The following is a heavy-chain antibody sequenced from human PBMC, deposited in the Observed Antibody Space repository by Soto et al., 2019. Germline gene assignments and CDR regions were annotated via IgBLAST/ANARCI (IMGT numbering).Heavy chain of an antibody. V-gene: IGHV4-31*03. Sequence: SETLSLTCTVSGGPISRGCYYLSRTPQHPGKGLEWVGLIYYRGSIEYNPSLKSRVTISVDTSKNQCSLKLSSVTAADTAVYYCARYGRMGLLHYYYYYGMDVWGQGTTVTVSS. CDR3: ARYGRMGLLHYYYYYGMDV. CDR2: IYYRGSI. CDR1: GGPISRGCYY. D-gene: IGHD1-26*01. J-gene: IGHJ6*02.